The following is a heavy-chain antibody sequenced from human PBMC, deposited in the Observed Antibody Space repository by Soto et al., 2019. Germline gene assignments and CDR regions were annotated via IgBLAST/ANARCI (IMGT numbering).Heavy chain of an antibody. D-gene: IGHD3-10*01. CDR3: ARGRPNGSGSYSALRY. V-gene: IGHV4-34*01. CDR1: GGSFSGYY. Sequence: ASETLSLTCAVYGGSFSGYYWSWIRQPPGKGLEWIGEINHSGSTNYNPSLKSRVTISVDTSKNQFSLKLSSVTAADTAVYYCARGRPNGSGSYSALRYWGQGTLVTVSS. J-gene: IGHJ4*02. CDR2: INHSGST.